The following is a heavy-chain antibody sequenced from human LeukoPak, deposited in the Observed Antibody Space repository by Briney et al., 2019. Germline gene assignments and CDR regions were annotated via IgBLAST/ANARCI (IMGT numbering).Heavy chain of an antibody. CDR3: TRDRNGDVWYFDY. CDR2: IRSKAYGGTT. V-gene: IGHV3-49*04. J-gene: IGHJ4*02. D-gene: IGHD1-1*01. CDR1: GFTFGDYA. Sequence: GGSLRLSCTASGFTFGDYAMSWVRQAPGKGLEWVGFIRSKAYGGTTEYAASVKGRFTISRDDSKSIAYLQMNSLKTEGTAVYYCTRDRNGDVWYFDYWGQGTLVTVSS.